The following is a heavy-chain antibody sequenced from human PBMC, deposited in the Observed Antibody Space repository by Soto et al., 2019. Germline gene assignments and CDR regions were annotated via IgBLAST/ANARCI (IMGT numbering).Heavy chain of an antibody. J-gene: IGHJ6*03. V-gene: IGHV4-34*01. CDR3: ARGYCSGGSCYSVYYYYYYYMDV. D-gene: IGHD2-15*01. CDR1: GGSFSGYY. Sequence: QVQLQQWGAGLLKASETLSLTCAVYGGSFSGYYWSWIRQPPGKGLEWIGEINHSGSTNYNPSLKSRVTISVDTSKNQFSLKLSSVTAADTAVYYCARGYCSGGSCYSVYYYYYYYMDVWGKGTTVTVSS. CDR2: INHSGST.